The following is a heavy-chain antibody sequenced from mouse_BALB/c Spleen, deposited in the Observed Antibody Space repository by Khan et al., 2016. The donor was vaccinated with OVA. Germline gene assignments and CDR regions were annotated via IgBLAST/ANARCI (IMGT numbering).Heavy chain of an antibody. CDR1: GFSFSSYT. D-gene: IGHD2-1*01. CDR3: TRDGNYAHGYCDV. CDR2: ISSGSTYT. V-gene: IGHV5-6-4*01. Sequence: EVELVESGGGLVKPGGSLKLSCAAPGFSFSSYTMSWVRQTPEKRLEWVATISSGSTYTYYPDSVKGRFTISRDNAKNTLFLQMSSLKSEDTAMYYWTRDGNYAHGYCDVWGAGTTVTVSS. J-gene: IGHJ1*01.